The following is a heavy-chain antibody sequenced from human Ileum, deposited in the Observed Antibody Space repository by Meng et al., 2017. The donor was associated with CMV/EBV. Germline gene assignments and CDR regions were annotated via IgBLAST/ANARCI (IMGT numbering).Heavy chain of an antibody. CDR1: GFTFSSYA. J-gene: IGHJ6*01. V-gene: IGHV3-23*01. D-gene: IGHD6-19*01. Sequence: GESLKISCAASGFTFSSYAMSWVRQAPGKGLEWVSAISGSGGSTYYADSVKGRFTISRDNSKNTLYLQMNSLRAEDTAVYYCAKGYSSGWTGSSIRHGMDVWGQGITVNVSS. CDR3: AKGYSSGWTGSSIRHGMDV. CDR2: ISGSGGST.